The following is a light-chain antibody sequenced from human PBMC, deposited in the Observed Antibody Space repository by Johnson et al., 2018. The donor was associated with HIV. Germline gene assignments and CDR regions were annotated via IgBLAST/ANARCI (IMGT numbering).Light chain of an antibody. Sequence: QSLLTQPPSVSAAPGQKVTISCSGSSSNIGNNYVSWYQQLPGTAPKLLIYDNNKRPSGIPDRFSGSKSGTSATLGITGLQTGDEADYYYGTWDNSLSTGAVFGTATKVTVL. CDR2: DNN. V-gene: IGLV1-51*01. CDR3: GTWDNSLSTGAV. CDR1: SSNIGNNY. J-gene: IGLJ1*01.